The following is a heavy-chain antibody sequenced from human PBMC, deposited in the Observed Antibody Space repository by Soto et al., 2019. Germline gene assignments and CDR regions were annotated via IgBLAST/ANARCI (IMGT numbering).Heavy chain of an antibody. J-gene: IGHJ4*02. CDR2: ISSGGNTI. CDR1: EFTFSTYG. Sequence: EVQLVESGGGLVQPGGSLRLSCAASEFTFSTYGVNWVRQAPGKGLEWVAYISSGGNTIYYADSVKGRFTISRDSAKNSLFLPMNSLRAEDTADYYCARVHKYYYGSGPSYYFDYWGQGTLVTVSS. V-gene: IGHV3-48*03. CDR3: ARVHKYYYGSGPSYYFDY. D-gene: IGHD3-10*01.